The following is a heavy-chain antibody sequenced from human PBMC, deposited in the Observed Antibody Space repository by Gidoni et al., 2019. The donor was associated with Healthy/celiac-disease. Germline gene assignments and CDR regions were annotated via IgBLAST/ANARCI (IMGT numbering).Heavy chain of an antibody. D-gene: IGHD5-18*01. CDR3: TRRLDTAMDPYYYYYMDV. J-gene: IGHJ6*03. CDR2: IRSKANSYAT. CDR1: RSTSSGPA. Sequence: EVQLAESGGGLVQPGGSLKLSCAASRSTSSGPASLWVRQASGKGLEWVGRIRSKANSYATAYAASVKGRFTISRDDSKNTAYLQMSSLKTEDTAVYYCTRRLDTAMDPYYYYYMDVWGKGTTVTVSS. V-gene: IGHV3-73*02.